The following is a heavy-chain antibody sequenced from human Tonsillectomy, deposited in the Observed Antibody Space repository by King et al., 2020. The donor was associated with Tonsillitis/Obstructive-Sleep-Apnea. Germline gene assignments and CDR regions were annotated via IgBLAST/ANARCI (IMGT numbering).Heavy chain of an antibody. CDR2: ISYDGSNK. CDR3: AKDDNSDSNYGGFDY. CDR1: GFTFSSYG. J-gene: IGHJ4*02. Sequence: QLVQSGGGVVQPGRSLRLSCVASGFTFSSYGMHWVRQAPGKGLEWVAVISYDGSNKYYADSVKGRFTISRDNSKNTLYLQMNSLRAEDTAVYYCAKDDNSDSNYGGFDYWGQGTLVTVSS. D-gene: IGHD4-11*01. V-gene: IGHV3-30*18.